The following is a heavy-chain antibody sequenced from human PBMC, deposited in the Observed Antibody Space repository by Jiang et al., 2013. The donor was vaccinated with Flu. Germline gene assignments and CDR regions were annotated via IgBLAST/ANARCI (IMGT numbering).Heavy chain of an antibody. V-gene: IGHV4-59*01. J-gene: IGHJ5*02. Sequence: GLVKPSETLSLTCTVSGGSITSYHWTWIRQPPGKGPEWIGNIYYSGTTNYNPSLKSRVTISVDTSKNQFSLKLTSVTAADTAVYYCARDSSGYHWFDPWGEGTLVTVSS. CDR2: IYYSGTT. CDR3: ARDSSGYHWFDP. CDR1: GGSITSYH. D-gene: IGHD3-22*01.